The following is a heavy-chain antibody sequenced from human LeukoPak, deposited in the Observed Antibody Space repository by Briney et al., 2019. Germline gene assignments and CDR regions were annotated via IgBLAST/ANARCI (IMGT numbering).Heavy chain of an antibody. CDR3: TTRGGSFSIFDY. CDR2: IKSKTDGGTT. Sequence: PGGFLRLSCAASGFTFSYYAMSWVRQAPGKGLEWVGRIKSKTDGGTTDYAAPVKGRFTISRDDSKNTLYLQMNSLKTKDTAVYYCTTRGGSFSIFDYWGQGTLVTVSS. CDR1: GFTFSYYA. D-gene: IGHD1-26*01. V-gene: IGHV3-15*01. J-gene: IGHJ4*02.